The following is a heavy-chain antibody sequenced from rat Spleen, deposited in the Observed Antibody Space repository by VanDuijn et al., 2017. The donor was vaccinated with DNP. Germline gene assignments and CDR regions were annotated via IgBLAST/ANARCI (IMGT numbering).Heavy chain of an antibody. D-gene: IGHD1-12*01. CDR2: ISTSGGST. Sequence: EVQLVESGGGLVQPGRSLKLSCAASGFTFSNYDMAWVRQAPTKGLEWVASISTSGGSTYYRDSVKGRFTISRDNAKSTLYLQMDSLRSEDTATYYCATQHSANYYDAPYAMDVWGQGTSVTVSS. V-gene: IGHV5-25*01. J-gene: IGHJ4*01. CDR1: GFTFSNYD. CDR3: ATQHSANYYDAPYAMDV.